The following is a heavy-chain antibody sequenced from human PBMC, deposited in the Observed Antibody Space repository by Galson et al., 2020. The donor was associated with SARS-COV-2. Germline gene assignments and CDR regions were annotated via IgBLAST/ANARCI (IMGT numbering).Heavy chain of an antibody. V-gene: IGHV3-33*01. J-gene: IGHJ4*02. CDR1: GFTFSNFG. CDR2: IWPDVTKK. CDR3: ARGGVAARRRGIDY. D-gene: IGHD6-6*01. Sequence: GASLKISCAASGFTFSNFGMHWVRQAPGKGLEWVAVIWPDVTKKYYPDSVKGRFTISRDNSKNTLYLQVDSLRADDTAVYYCARGGVAARRRGIDYWGQGTRVTVSS.